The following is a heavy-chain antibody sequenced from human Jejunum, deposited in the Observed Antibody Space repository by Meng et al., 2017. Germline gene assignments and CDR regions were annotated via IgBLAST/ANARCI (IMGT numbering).Heavy chain of an antibody. CDR2: IFHTGST. CDR1: GDSITSSNW. D-gene: IGHD2-8*01. Sequence: GLPQGSGPGLVKASGDLSLTCAVSGDSITSSNWWSWVRQPPGRGLEWIGEIFHTGSTNYNPSLRSRLTISVDKSKNQFSLKLSSVTAADTAVYYCARALGTYGTFFDYWGQGTLVTVSS. V-gene: IGHV4-4*02. J-gene: IGHJ4*02. CDR3: ARALGTYGTFFDY.